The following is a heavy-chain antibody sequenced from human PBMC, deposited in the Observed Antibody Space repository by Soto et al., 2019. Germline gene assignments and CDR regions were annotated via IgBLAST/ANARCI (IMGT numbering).Heavy chain of an antibody. J-gene: IGHJ6*02. V-gene: IGHV1-18*01. Sequence: ASVKVSCKASGYTFTSYGISWVRQAPGQGLEWMGWISAYNGNTNYAQKLQGRVTMTTDTSTSTAYMELRSLRSDDTAVYYCARALCISTSCQDRSYYYYGMDVWGQGTTVTVSS. D-gene: IGHD2-2*01. CDR1: GYTFTSYG. CDR3: ARALCISTSCQDRSYYYYGMDV. CDR2: ISAYNGNT.